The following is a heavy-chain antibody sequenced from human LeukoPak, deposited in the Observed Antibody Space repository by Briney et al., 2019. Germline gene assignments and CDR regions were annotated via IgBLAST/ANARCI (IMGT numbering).Heavy chain of an antibody. CDR2: IYTSGST. V-gene: IGHV4-4*07. CDR3: ARVAVAGNRVYYFDY. CDR1: GGSISSYY. J-gene: IGHJ4*02. Sequence: SETLSLTCTVSGGSISSYYWSWIRQPAGKGLEWIGRIYTSGSTNYNPSLESRVTMSVDTSKNQFSLKLSSVTAADTAVYYCARVAVAGNRVYYFDYWGQGTLVTVSS. D-gene: IGHD6-19*01.